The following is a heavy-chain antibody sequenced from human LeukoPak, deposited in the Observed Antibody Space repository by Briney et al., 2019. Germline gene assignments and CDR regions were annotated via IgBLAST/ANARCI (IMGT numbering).Heavy chain of an antibody. V-gene: IGHV3-74*01. J-gene: IGHJ3*01. CDR2: INSDGSST. CDR3: ARAAVANTRLFAFDV. Sequence: GGSLRLSCAASGFTFSSYWMHWVRQAPGKGLVWVSRINSDGSSTSYADSVKGRFTISRDNAKNTLYVQMNSLRAEDTAVCYCARAAVANTRLFAFDVWGQGTMVTVSS. CDR1: GFTFSSYW. D-gene: IGHD6-19*01.